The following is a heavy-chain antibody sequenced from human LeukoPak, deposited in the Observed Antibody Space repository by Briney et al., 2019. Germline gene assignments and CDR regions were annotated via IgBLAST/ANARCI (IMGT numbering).Heavy chain of an antibody. J-gene: IGHJ5*02. Sequence: PGGSLRLSCAASGFTFSNHAMHWVRQAPGKGLEWVTLVWYDGNRKYYADSVKGRFTISRDNSKNTLYLQMNSLRAEDTAVYYCAKDGIPYNWNRGWFDPWGQGTLVTVSS. CDR2: VWYDGNRK. CDR1: GFTFSNHA. V-gene: IGHV3-33*06. CDR3: AKDGIPYNWNRGWFDP. D-gene: IGHD1-20*01.